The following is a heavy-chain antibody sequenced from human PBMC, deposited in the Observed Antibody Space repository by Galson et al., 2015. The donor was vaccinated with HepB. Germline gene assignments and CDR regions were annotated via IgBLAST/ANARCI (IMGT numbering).Heavy chain of an antibody. V-gene: IGHV3-11*01. D-gene: IGHD2-8*01. CDR2: ISSSGSTI. Sequence: SLRLSCAASGFTFSDYYMSWIRQAPGKGLEWVSYISSSGSTIYYADSVKGRFTISRDNAKNSPYLQMNSLRAEDTAVYYCARDTRSCTNGVCHLGYFGMDVWGQGTTVTVSS. J-gene: IGHJ6*02. CDR1: GFTFSDYY. CDR3: ARDTRSCTNGVCHLGYFGMDV.